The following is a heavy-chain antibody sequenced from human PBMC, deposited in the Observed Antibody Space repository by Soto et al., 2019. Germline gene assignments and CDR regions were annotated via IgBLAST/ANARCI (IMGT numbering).Heavy chain of an antibody. J-gene: IGHJ4*02. CDR1: GYTFTSYG. Sequence: ASVKVSCKASGYTFTSYGISWVRQAPGQGLEWMGWISAYNGNTNYAQKLQGRVTMTTDTSTSTAYMELRSLRSDDTAVYYCARVVAVAGTLYYFDYWGQGTLVTVSS. CDR2: ISAYNGNT. V-gene: IGHV1-18*01. CDR3: ARVVAVAGTLYYFDY. D-gene: IGHD6-19*01.